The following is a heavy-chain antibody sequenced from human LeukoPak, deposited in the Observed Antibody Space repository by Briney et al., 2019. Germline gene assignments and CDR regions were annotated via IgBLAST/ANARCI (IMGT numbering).Heavy chain of an antibody. D-gene: IGHD3-22*01. CDR1: GFTFSSYA. CDR3: AKLKYYYDSPWAFDI. Sequence: GGSLRLSCAASGFTFSSYAMSWVRQAPGKGLEWVSAISGSGGSTYYADSAKGRFTISRDNSKNTLYLQMNSLGAEDTAVYYCAKLKYYYDSPWAFDIWGQGTMVTVSS. J-gene: IGHJ3*02. V-gene: IGHV3-23*01. CDR2: ISGSGGST.